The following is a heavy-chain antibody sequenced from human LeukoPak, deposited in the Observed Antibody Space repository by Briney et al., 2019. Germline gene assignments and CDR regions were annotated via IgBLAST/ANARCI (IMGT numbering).Heavy chain of an antibody. Sequence: KTGGSLRLSCAASGFTFSNAWMSWVRQAPGKGLEWVGRIKSKTDGGTTDYAAPVKGRFTISRDDSKNTLYLQMNSLKTEDTAVYYCTTAGTYYYDSSVDYLGQGTLVTVSS. CDR1: GFTFSNAW. CDR3: TTAGTYYYDSSVDY. J-gene: IGHJ4*02. D-gene: IGHD3-22*01. CDR2: IKSKTDGGTT. V-gene: IGHV3-15*01.